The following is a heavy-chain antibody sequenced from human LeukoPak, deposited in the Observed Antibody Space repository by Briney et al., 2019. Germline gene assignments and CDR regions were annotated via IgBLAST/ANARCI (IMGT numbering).Heavy chain of an antibody. CDR2: ISDSGGRT. CDR3: ARDIVVVPAAIWFDP. Sequence: GGSLRLSCAVSGITLSNYGMSWVRQAPGKGLEWVAGISDSGGRTNYADSVKGRFTISRDNPKNSLYLQMNSLRAEDTAVYYCARDIVVVPAAIWFDPWGQGTLVTVSS. CDR1: GITLSNYG. V-gene: IGHV3-23*01. D-gene: IGHD2-2*01. J-gene: IGHJ5*02.